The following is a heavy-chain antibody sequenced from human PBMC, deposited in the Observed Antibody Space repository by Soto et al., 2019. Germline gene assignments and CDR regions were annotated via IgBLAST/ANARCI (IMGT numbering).Heavy chain of an antibody. CDR1: GFTFSNAW. D-gene: IGHD2-2*01. Sequence: GGSLRLSCAASGFTFSNAWMSWVHQAPGKGLEWIGRIKTNSDGGTVDYASPVKGRFTISRDDSKSMLYLDLNSLKTEDTGVYFCATVYCATTSCYAPFDYWGKGTLVTVSS. CDR2: IKTNSDGGTV. J-gene: IGHJ4*02. CDR3: ATVYCATTSCYAPFDY. V-gene: IGHV3-15*01.